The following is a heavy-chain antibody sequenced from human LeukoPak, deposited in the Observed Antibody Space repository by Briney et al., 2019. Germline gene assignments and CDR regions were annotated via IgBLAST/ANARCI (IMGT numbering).Heavy chain of an antibody. CDR1: GYTFTSYD. Sequence: ASVKVSCKASGYTFTSYDINWVRQATGQGLEWMGWMNPNSGNTGYAQKFQGRVTMTRNTSISTAYMELGGLRSEDTAVYYCARGRGREYCSSTCCYRKVPGYYMDVWGKGTTVTVSS. V-gene: IGHV1-8*01. CDR2: MNPNSGNT. J-gene: IGHJ6*03. CDR3: ARGRGREYCSSTCCYRKVPGYYMDV. D-gene: IGHD2-2*02.